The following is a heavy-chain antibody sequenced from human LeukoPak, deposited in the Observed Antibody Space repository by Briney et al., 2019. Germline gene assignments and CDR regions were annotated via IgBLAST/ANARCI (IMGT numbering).Heavy chain of an antibody. J-gene: IGHJ5*02. CDR2: INPSGGST. CDR1: GYNFTSYY. CDR3: ARTSGSTSCYVCNWFDP. D-gene: IGHD2-2*01. V-gene: IGHV1-46*01. Sequence: ASVKVSCKASGYNFTSYYMHWVRQAPGQGLEWMGIINPSGGSTSYAQKFQGRVTMTRDTSTSTVYMEPSSLRSEDTAVYYCARTSGSTSCYVCNWFDPWGQGILVTVSS.